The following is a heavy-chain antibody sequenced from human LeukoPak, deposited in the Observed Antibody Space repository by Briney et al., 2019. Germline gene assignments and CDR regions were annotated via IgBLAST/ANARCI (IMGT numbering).Heavy chain of an antibody. V-gene: IGHV3-30-3*01. CDR2: ISYDGSNK. Sequence: GGSLRLSCAASGFTFSSYAMHWVRQAPGKGLEWVAVISYDGSNKYYADSVKGRFTISRDNSKNTLYLQMNSLRAEDTAVYYCARGPLIAAAGTWWGQGTLVTVSS. J-gene: IGHJ4*02. D-gene: IGHD6-13*01. CDR1: GFTFSSYA. CDR3: ARGPLIAAAGTW.